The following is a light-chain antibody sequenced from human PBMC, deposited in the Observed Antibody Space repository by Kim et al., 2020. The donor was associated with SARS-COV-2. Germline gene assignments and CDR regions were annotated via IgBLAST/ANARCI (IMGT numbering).Light chain of an antibody. J-gene: IGKJ5*01. CDR2: DAA. V-gene: IGKV1-33*01. Sequence: ASVGDSVTITCQASEDVSDYFNWYHQKPGEAPKVLIRDAANLESGVPSRFSRGGYGTEFSLTISSVQPEDMGTYYCQQFDVTPFTFGQGTRLEIK. CDR3: QQFDVTPFT. CDR1: EDVSDY.